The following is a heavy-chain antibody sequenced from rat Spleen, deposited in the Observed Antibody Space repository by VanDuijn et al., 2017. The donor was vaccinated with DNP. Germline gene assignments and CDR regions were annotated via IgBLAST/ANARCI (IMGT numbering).Heavy chain of an antibody. CDR1: GFSFRSNW. Sequence: EVQLVESGGGSVQPGSPLRLSCAASGFSFRSNWLNWIRQAPGKGLEWVASITPDGSTTYYPDTVKGRFTMSRDNAKSTLYLQMDSLRSEDTATYYCTRGEQPGYPQWFAYWGQGTLVTVSS. CDR3: TRGEQPGYPQWFAY. D-gene: IGHD1-4*01. J-gene: IGHJ3*01. V-gene: IGHV5-31*01. CDR2: ITPDGSTT.